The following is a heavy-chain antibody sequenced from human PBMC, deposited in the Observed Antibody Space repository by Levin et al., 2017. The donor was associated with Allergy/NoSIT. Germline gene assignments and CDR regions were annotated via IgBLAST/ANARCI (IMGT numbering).Heavy chain of an antibody. D-gene: IGHD3-10*01. CDR2: ISSSSSTI. CDR3: AREYYYGSGVRRDY. CDR1: GFTFSSYS. V-gene: IGHV3-48*01. J-gene: IGHJ4*02. Sequence: PGGSLRLSCAASGFTFSSYSMNWVRQAPGKGLEWVSYISSSSSTIYYADSVKGRFTISRDNAKNSLYLQMNSLRAEDTAVYYCAREYYYGSGVRRDYWGQGTLVTVSS.